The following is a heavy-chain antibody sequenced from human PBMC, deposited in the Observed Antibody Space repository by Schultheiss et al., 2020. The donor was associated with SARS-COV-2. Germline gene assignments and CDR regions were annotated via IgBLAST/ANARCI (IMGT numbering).Heavy chain of an antibody. D-gene: IGHD3-22*01. CDR3: ARDGHDYDSSGYPYYYYGMDV. CDR1: GGSVSSGSYY. CDR2: INHSGST. Sequence: SETLSLTCTVSGGSVSSGSYYWSWIRQPPGKGLEWIGEINHSGSTNYNPSLKSRVTISIDTSRNQFSLKLSSVTDADTAVYYCARDGHDYDSSGYPYYYYGMDVWGQGTTVTVSS. V-gene: IGHV4-39*07. J-gene: IGHJ6*02.